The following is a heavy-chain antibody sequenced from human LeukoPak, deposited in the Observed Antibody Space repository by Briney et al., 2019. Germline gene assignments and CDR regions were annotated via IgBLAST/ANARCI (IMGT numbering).Heavy chain of an antibody. CDR1: GFTFSSYE. CDR3: ARVNPFYYFDY. J-gene: IGHJ4*02. V-gene: IGHV3-48*03. CDR2: ISSSGSTI. Sequence: PGGSLRLSCAASGFTFSSYEMNWVRQAPGKGLERVSYISSSGSTIYYADSVKGRFTISRDNAKNSLYLQMNSLRAEDTAVYYCARVNPFYYFDYWGQGTLVTVSS. D-gene: IGHD1-14*01.